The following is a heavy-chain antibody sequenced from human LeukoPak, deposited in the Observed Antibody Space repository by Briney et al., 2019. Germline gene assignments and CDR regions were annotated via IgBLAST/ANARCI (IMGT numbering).Heavy chain of an antibody. Sequence: PGGSLRPSCAASGFTFSSYWMSWVRQAPGKGLEWVANIKQDGSEKYYVDSAKGRFTISRDNAKNSLYLQMNSLRAEDTAVYYCARGGRDTAMVGPSHGGALFQHWGQGTLVTVSS. CDR3: ARGGRDTAMVGPSHGGALFQH. V-gene: IGHV3-7*01. CDR1: GFTFSSYW. CDR2: IKQDGSEK. D-gene: IGHD5-18*01. J-gene: IGHJ1*01.